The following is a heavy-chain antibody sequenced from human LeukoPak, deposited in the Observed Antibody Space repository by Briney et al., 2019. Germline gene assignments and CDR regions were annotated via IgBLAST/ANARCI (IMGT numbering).Heavy chain of an antibody. D-gene: IGHD4-23*01. CDR2: ISGSGGST. CDR1: GFIFSSHA. Sequence: GGSLRLSCAASGFIFSSHAMSWVRQAPGKGLEWVSDISGSGGSTLYADSVKGRFTISRDNSKNTLYLQMNSLRAEDTAVYYCARDTTTVAIGYFDYWGQGTLVTVSS. CDR3: ARDTTTVAIGYFDY. J-gene: IGHJ4*02. V-gene: IGHV3-23*01.